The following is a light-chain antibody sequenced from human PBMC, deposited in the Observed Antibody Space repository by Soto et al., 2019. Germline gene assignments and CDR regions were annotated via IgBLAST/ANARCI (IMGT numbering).Light chain of an antibody. CDR3: HQYYSSPLT. CDR2: GAS. Sequence: DIVMTQSPDSLAMSLGERATINCKSSQSVLASSNNKNLLAGYQQNPGQPPKLLIYGASTRESGVPERFRCSGFATDFPLLISSLQAKDVSVYYCHQYYSSPLTFGVVTNVQIK. J-gene: IGKJ4*01. CDR1: QSVLASSNNKNL. V-gene: IGKV4-1*01.